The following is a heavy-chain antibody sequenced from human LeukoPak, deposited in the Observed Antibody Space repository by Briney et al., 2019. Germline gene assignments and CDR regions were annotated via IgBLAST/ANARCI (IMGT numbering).Heavy chain of an antibody. Sequence: ASVKVSCKASGYTFTGYYMHWVRQAPGQGLEWMGWINPNSGGTNYAQKFQGRVTMTRDTSISTAYMQLSSLTSDDTAVYYCAKDPGGFNWFDPWGQGTLVTVSS. CDR2: INPNSGGT. D-gene: IGHD3-16*01. V-gene: IGHV1-2*02. CDR1: GYTFTGYY. J-gene: IGHJ5*02. CDR3: AKDPGGFNWFDP.